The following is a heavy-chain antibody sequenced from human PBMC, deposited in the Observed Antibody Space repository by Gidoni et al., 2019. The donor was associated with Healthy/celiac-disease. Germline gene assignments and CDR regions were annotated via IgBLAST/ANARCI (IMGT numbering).Heavy chain of an antibody. CDR2: IYYSGST. D-gene: IGHD6-19*01. V-gene: IGHV4-30-4*01. J-gene: IGHJ4*02. CDR3: ARALSGWPHSPLDY. Sequence: QVQLQESGPGLVKQEKTLSLTCTVSGGSISSGDYYWSWIRQPPGKGLEWIGYIYYSGSTYYNPSLKSRVTISVDTSKNQFSLKLSSVTAADTAVYYCARALSGWPHSPLDYWGQGTLVTFSS. CDR1: GGSISSGDYY.